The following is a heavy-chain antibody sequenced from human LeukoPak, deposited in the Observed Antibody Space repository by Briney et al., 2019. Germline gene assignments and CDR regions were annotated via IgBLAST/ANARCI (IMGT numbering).Heavy chain of an antibody. CDR1: GFTFSSYW. J-gene: IGHJ5*02. CDR3: ARDEYRSRWLHP. CDR2: KKGDGSEK. Sequence: PGGSLRLSCAASGFTFSSYWMSWVRLAPGKGLEWVANKKGDGSEKWYADSVKGRFTISRDNAQNSVHLQMNSLRAEDTAVYHCARDEYRSRWLHPWGQGTLVTVTS. V-gene: IGHV3-7*01. D-gene: IGHD5-24*01.